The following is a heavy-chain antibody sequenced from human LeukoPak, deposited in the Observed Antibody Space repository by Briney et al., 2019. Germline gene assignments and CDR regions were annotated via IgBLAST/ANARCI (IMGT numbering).Heavy chain of an antibody. D-gene: IGHD5-18*01. V-gene: IGHV3-66*01. J-gene: IGHJ4*02. CDR3: AREGIQLWLRYFDY. CDR1: GFTVSSNY. CDR2: IYSGGST. Sequence: GGSLRLSCAASGFTVSSNYMSWVRQAPGKGLEWVSVIYSGGSTYYADSVKGRFTISRDNSKNTLYLQMNSLRAEDTAVYYCAREGIQLWLRYFDYWGQGTLVTVSS.